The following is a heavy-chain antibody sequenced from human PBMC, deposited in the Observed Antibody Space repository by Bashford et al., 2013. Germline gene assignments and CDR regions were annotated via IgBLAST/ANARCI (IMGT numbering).Heavy chain of an antibody. D-gene: IGHD1-26*01. Sequence: ASVKVSCKASGYTFTSYGISWVRQAPGQGLEWMGWISAYNGNTNYAQKLQGRVTMTTDTSTSTAYMELRSLRSDDTAVYYCARTLRLIVGATYYYFGMDVWGQGTTVTVSS. J-gene: IGHJ6*02. CDR1: GYTFTSYG. V-gene: IGHV1-18*01. CDR2: ISAYNGNT. CDR3: ARTLRLIVGATYYYFGMDV.